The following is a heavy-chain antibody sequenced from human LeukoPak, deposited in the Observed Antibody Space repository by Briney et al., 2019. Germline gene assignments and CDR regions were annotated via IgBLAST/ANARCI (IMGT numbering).Heavy chain of an antibody. CDR2: IYYSGST. Sequence: PSETLSLTCTVSGGSISSYYWSWIRQPPGKGLEWIGYIYYSGSTNYNPSLKSRVTISVDMSKNQFSLKLSSVTAADTAVYYCARQRSIAAAGTDYYYGMDVWGQGTTVTVSS. CDR3: ARQRSIAAAGTDYYYGMDV. CDR1: GGSISSYY. D-gene: IGHD6-13*01. V-gene: IGHV4-59*08. J-gene: IGHJ6*02.